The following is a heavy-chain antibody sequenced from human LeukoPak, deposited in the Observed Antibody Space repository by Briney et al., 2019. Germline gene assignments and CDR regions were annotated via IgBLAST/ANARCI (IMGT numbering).Heavy chain of an antibody. D-gene: IGHD2-15*01. CDR1: GGSFSNYT. V-gene: IGHV1-69*06. J-gene: IGHJ4*02. CDR3: ARLSCSGGTCYSSRGNFDY. Sequence: APVRVSCKASGGSFSNYTISWLRQTPGQGLEWMGGIIPIFGTANYAQNFQGRVTITADKFTSTAYMELSSLRSEDTAVYYCARLSCSGGTCYSSRGNFDYWGQGTLVTVSS. CDR2: IIPIFGTA.